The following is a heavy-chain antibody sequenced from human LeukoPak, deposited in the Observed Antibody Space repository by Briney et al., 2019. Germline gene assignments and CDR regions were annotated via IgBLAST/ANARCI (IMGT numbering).Heavy chain of an antibody. Sequence: QPGGSLRLSCAASGFIFSSYWMHWVRHAPGKGLAWVSRINTDGSSTSYADSVKGRFTISRDNAKNTLYLQMNSLRAEDTAVYFCAGDHYYHGSRGYVSFLKRGDYFDYWGQGTLVSVSS. D-gene: IGHD3-22*01. CDR2: INTDGSST. J-gene: IGHJ4*02. CDR3: AGDHYYHGSRGYVSFLKRGDYFDY. V-gene: IGHV3-74*01. CDR1: GFIFSSYW.